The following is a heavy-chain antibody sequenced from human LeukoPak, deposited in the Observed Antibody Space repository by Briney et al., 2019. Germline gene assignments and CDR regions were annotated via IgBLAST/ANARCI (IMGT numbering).Heavy chain of an antibody. D-gene: IGHD5-12*01. V-gene: IGHV4-4*07. J-gene: IGHJ4*02. CDR2: IYTSGST. CDR3: SRDLNWYSGYLFDY. CDR1: GGSISSYY. Sequence: PSETLSLTCTVSGGSISSYYWSWIRQPPGKGLEWIGRIYTSGSTNYNPSLKSRVTMSVDTSKNQFSLKLSPRTATDPAAAYFSRDLNWYSGYLFDYWGQGTLVTVSS.